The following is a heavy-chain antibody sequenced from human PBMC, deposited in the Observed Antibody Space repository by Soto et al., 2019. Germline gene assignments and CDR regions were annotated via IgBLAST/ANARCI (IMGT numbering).Heavy chain of an antibody. CDR2: IIPIFGTA. D-gene: IGHD4-17*01. J-gene: IGHJ6*02. Sequence: SVKVSCKASGGTFSSYAISWVRQAPGQGLEWMGGIIPIFGTANYAQKFQGRVTITADESTSTAYMELSSLRSEDTAVYYCARRYDYGINYYYYGMDVWGQGTTVTV. CDR1: GGTFSSYA. V-gene: IGHV1-69*13. CDR3: ARRYDYGINYYYYGMDV.